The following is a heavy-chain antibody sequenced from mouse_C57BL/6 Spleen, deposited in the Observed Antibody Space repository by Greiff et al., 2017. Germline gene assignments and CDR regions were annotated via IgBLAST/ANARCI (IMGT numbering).Heavy chain of an antibody. CDR1: GYTFTDYY. CDR2: INPNNGGT. Sequence: VHVKQPGPELVKPGASVKIPCKASGYTFTDYYMDWVKQSHGKSLEWIGVINPNNGGTNYNQKFKGKATLTVDKSSSTAYMEHRSLTSEDTAVYYCAREDYYGSGWYFDVWGTGTTVTVSS. CDR3: AREDYYGSGWYFDV. V-gene: IGHV1-18*01. D-gene: IGHD1-1*01. J-gene: IGHJ1*03.